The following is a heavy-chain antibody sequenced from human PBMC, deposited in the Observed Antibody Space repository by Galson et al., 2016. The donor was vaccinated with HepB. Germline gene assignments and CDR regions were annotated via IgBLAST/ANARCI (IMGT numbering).Heavy chain of an antibody. Sequence: SVKVSCKASGYIFSRYVTHWVRQAPGHSLEWMGWINGGNGHTMYSPKFQGRITITRDTFATTAHLELSSLRLEDTALYYCARAEVPIAYFDDGRRELDYCGQGTMVTVSS. CDR1: GYIFSRYV. CDR3: ARAEVPIAYFDDGRRELDY. J-gene: IGHJ4*02. CDR2: INGGNGHT. V-gene: IGHV1-3*01. D-gene: IGHD3-22*01.